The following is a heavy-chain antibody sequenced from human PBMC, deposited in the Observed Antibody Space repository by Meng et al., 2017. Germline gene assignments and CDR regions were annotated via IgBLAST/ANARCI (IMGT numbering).Heavy chain of an antibody. V-gene: IGHV3-21*01. J-gene: IGHJ6*02. CDR2: ISSSSSYI. CDR3: ARDMDCTNGVCYEGDYYYYGMDV. CDR1: GFTFSSYS. Sequence: GESLKISCAASGFTFSSYSMNWVRQAPGKGLEWVSSISSSSSYIYYADSVKGRFTISRDNAKNSLYLQMNSLRAEDTAVYYCARDMDCTNGVCYEGDYYYYGMDVWGQGTTVTVS. D-gene: IGHD2-8*01.